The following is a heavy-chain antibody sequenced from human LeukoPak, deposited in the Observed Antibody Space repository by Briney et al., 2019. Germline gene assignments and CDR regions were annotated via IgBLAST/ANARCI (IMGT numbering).Heavy chain of an antibody. V-gene: IGHV4-38-2*02. CDR1: GYSISSGYY. D-gene: IGHD3-10*01. Sequence: PSETLSLTCTVSGYSISSGYYWGWIRQPPGKGLEWIGSIYYSGSTYYNPSLKSRVTISVDTSKNQFSLKLSSVTAADTAVYYCARPTEDYYGSGFDYWGQGTLVTVSS. CDR3: ARPTEDYYGSGFDY. J-gene: IGHJ4*02. CDR2: IYYSGST.